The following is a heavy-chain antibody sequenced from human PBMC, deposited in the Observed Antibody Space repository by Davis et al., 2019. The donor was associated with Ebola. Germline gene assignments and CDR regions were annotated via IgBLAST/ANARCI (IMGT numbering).Heavy chain of an antibody. CDR3: ARWGGLRDHGMDV. CDR2: IWHDGSNK. CDR1: GFTFNSFA. J-gene: IGHJ6*02. D-gene: IGHD3-16*01. Sequence: GGSLRLSCAASGFTFNSFAMHWVRQARGKGPEWVALIWHDGSNKYYADSVKGRFTISRDNSKNTVCLQMNSLGVEDTAVYYCARWGGLRDHGMDVWGQGTTVTVSS. V-gene: IGHV3-33*01.